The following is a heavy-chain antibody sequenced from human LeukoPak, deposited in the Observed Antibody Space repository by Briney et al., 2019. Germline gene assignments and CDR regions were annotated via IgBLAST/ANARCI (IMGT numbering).Heavy chain of an antibody. D-gene: IGHD6-6*01. J-gene: IGHJ4*02. Sequence: GGSLRLSCAASGFTFSSNGMHWVRQAPGKGLEWVAFIQNDGNNKKYADSVKGRFTISRDNSKNTLYLQMNSLRAEDTAVYYCARDWGTSSIYLVNWGQGTLVTVSS. CDR3: ARDWGTSSIYLVN. V-gene: IGHV3-30*02. CDR2: IQNDGNNK. CDR1: GFTFSSNG.